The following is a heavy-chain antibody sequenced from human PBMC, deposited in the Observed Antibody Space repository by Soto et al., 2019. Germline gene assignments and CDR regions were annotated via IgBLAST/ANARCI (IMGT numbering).Heavy chain of an antibody. J-gene: IGHJ4*02. CDR2: TYYRSKWSN. CDR3: ARDSPGYGDYVLFDY. CDR1: GDRVSTNSVT. Sequence: SQTLSLTCTISGDRVSTNSVTWNWLRQSPSRGLEWLGRTYYRSKWSNDYAVSVESRITINPDTSKNQFSLQLDSVTPEDTAVYYCARDSPGYGDYVLFDYWGQGTRVTVSS. V-gene: IGHV6-1*01. D-gene: IGHD4-17*01.